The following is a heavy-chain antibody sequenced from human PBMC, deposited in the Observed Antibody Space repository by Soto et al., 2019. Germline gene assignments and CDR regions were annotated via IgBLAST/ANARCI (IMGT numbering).Heavy chain of an antibody. V-gene: IGHV1-69*04. D-gene: IGHD2-15*01. Sequence: SVKVSCKASGGTFSSYTISWVRQAPGQGLEWMGRIIPILGIANYAQKFQGRVTITADKSTSTAYMELSSLRSEDTAVYYCARDIRLAAIRRWFAPWGQGTLVTVSS. CDR3: ARDIRLAAIRRWFAP. CDR2: IIPILGIA. CDR1: GGTFSSYT. J-gene: IGHJ5*02.